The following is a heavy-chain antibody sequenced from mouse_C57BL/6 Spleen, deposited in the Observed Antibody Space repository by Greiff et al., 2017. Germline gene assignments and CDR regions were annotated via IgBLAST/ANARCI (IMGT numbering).Heavy chain of an antibody. CDR3: ARGSPDYAMDY. Sequence: EVKLVESGGGLVKPGGSLKLSCAASGFTFSDYGMHWVRQAPEEGLEWVAYISSGSSTIYYADTVKGRFTFSRANAKNTLFLQMTRLRSEDTDMYYCARGSPDYAMDYWGQGTSVTVSS. J-gene: IGHJ4*01. CDR1: GFTFSDYG. V-gene: IGHV5-17*01. CDR2: ISSGSSTI.